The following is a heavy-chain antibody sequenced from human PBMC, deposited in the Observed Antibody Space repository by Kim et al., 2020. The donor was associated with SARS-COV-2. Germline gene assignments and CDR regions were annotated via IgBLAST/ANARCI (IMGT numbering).Heavy chain of an antibody. CDR1: GGSISSYY. Sequence: SETLSLTCTVSGGSISSYYWSWIRQPPGKGLEWIGYIYYSGSTNYNPSLKSRVTISVDTSKNQFSLKLSSVTAADTAVYYCALLTRYCSGGSCHKGAFDIWGQGTMVTVSS. J-gene: IGHJ3*02. D-gene: IGHD2-15*01. CDR2: IYYSGST. V-gene: IGHV4-59*13. CDR3: ALLTRYCSGGSCHKGAFDI.